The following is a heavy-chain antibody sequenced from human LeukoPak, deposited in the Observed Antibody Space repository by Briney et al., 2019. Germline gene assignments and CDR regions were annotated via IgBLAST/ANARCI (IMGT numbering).Heavy chain of an antibody. V-gene: IGHV1-69*13. CDR2: IIPIFGTA. CDR1: GGTFSSYA. D-gene: IGHD6-19*01. CDR3: ARTMNSGWDYYYYGMDA. J-gene: IGHJ6*02. Sequence: ASVKVSCKASGGTFSSYAISWVRQAPGQGLEWMGGIIPIFGTANYAQKFQGRVTITADESTSTAYMELSSLKSEDTAVYYCARTMNSGWDYYYYGMDAWGQGTTVTVSS.